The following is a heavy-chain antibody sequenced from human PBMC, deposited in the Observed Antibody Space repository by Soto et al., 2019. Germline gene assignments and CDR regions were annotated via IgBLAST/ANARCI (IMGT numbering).Heavy chain of an antibody. Sequence: QVQLQQWGAGLLKPSETLSLTCAVYGGSFSGYYWSWIRQPPGKGLEWIGEINHSGSTNYNPSLKSRVTISVDTSKNQFSLKLSSVTAADTAVYYCASRGYSYDDYFDYWGQGTLVTVSS. CDR3: ASRGYSYDDYFDY. D-gene: IGHD5-18*01. CDR1: GGSFSGYY. J-gene: IGHJ4*02. CDR2: INHSGST. V-gene: IGHV4-34*01.